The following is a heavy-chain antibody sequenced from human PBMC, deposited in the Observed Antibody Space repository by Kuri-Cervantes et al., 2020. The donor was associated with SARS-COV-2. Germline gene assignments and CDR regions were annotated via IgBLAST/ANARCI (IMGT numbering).Heavy chain of an antibody. CDR2: IKGGSGTT. CDR1: GFTFSSYA. J-gene: IGHJ6*03. D-gene: IGHD3-22*01. Sequence: GESLKISCAASGFTFSSYAMSWVRQAPGKGLEWVSCIKGGSGTTYYAASVKGRFTVSRDNAKNTLYLLMSSLRVEDTAMYYCAGVRYYYDRSGSHRYMDVWGKGTTVTVSS. CDR3: AGVRYYYDRSGSHRYMDV. V-gene: IGHV3-23*01.